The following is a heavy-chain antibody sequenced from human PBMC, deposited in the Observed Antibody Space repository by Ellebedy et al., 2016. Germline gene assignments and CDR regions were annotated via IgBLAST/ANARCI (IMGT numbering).Heavy chain of an antibody. CDR1: GFTFSSYG. CDR3: AREGSGSYMRGYYYYGMDV. J-gene: IGHJ6*02. Sequence: GESLKISCAASGFTFSSYGMHWVRQAPGKGLEWVAVISYDGSNKYYADSVKGRFTISRDNSKNTLYLQMNSLRAEDTAVYYCAREGSGSYMRGYYYYGMDVWGQGTTVTVSS. CDR2: ISYDGSNK. V-gene: IGHV3-30*03. D-gene: IGHD1-26*01.